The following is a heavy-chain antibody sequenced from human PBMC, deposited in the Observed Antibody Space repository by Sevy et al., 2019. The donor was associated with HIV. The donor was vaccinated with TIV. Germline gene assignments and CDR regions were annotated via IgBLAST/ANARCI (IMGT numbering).Heavy chain of an antibody. Sequence: GGSLRLSCAASGFTFSGSTIHWVRQASGKGLEWIGRIRSKANSYATAYTASGIGRFTISREESMHTAYLQMYNLKTEETAVYYCARTFYYYYMDVWGKGATVTVSS. CDR2: IRSKANSYAT. J-gene: IGHJ6*03. D-gene: IGHD3-16*01. CDR1: GFTFSGST. CDR3: ARTFYYYYMDV. V-gene: IGHV3-73*01.